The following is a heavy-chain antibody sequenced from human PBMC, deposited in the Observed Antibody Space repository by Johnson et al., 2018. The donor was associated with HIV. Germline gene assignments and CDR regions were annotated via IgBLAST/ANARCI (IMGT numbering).Heavy chain of an antibody. CDR1: GFTFSSYG. CDR3: ARERPAYSSSSSHAFDI. J-gene: IGHJ3*02. Sequence: QVQLVESGGGVVQPGRSLRLSCAASGFTFSSYGMHWVRQAPGKGLEWVAFIRYDGSNKYYADSVKGRFTISSDNSKNSLYLQMNSLRAEDTAVYYCARERPAYSSSSSHAFDIWGQGTMVTVSS. D-gene: IGHD6-6*01. CDR2: IRYDGSNK. V-gene: IGHV3-33*01.